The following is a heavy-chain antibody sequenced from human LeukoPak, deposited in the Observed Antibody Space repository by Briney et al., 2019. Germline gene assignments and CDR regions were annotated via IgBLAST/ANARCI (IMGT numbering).Heavy chain of an antibody. CDR1: GFTFRSYA. Sequence: GGSLRLSXAASGFTFRSYAMSWVRQAPGKGLEWVSAISGSGGSTYYADSVKGRFTTSRDNSKNTLYLQMNSLRAEDTAVYYCAKAHYDFWSGYYRYFDYWGQGTLVTVSS. CDR2: ISGSGGST. CDR3: AKAHYDFWSGYYRYFDY. J-gene: IGHJ4*02. V-gene: IGHV3-23*01. D-gene: IGHD3-3*01.